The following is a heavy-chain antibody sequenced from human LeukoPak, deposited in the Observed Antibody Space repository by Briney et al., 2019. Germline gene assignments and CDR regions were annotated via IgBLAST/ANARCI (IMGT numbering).Heavy chain of an antibody. J-gene: IGHJ4*02. Sequence: ASVKVSCKASGYTFTGYYMHWVRQAPGQGLEWMGWINPNSGNTGYAQKFQGRVTMTRNTSISTAYMELSSLRSEDTAVYYCAIHQWLDFDYWGQGTLVTVSS. D-gene: IGHD6-19*01. V-gene: IGHV1-8*02. CDR3: AIHQWLDFDY. CDR1: GYTFTGYY. CDR2: INPNSGNT.